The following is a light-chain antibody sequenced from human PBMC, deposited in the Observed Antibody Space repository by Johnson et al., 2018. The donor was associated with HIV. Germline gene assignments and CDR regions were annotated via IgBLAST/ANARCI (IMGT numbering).Light chain of an antibody. J-gene: IGLJ1*01. CDR2: ENN. Sequence: QSVLTQPPSVSAAPGQKVTISFSGRSSDMGNYAISWYQQLPGTVPKLLMYENNKRPSGIPDRFSGSKSGPSATLGIAGLQTGDEADFYRGTWDHSLSTGGVFGAGTKVAVL. V-gene: IGLV1-51*02. CDR3: GTWDHSLSTGGV. CDR1: SSDMGNYA.